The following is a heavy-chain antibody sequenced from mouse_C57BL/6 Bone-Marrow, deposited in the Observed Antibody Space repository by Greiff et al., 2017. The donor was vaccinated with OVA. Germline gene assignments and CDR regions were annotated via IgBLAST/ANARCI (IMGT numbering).Heavy chain of an antibody. V-gene: IGHV1-26*01. D-gene: IGHD2-3*01. Sequence: EVQLQQSGPELVKPGASVKISCKASGYTFTDYYMNWVKQSHGKSLEWIGDINPNNGGTSYNQKFKGKATLTVDKSSSTAYMELRSLTSEDSAVYYCARKGYEGFWGQGTLVTVSA. CDR2: INPNNGGT. J-gene: IGHJ3*01. CDR1: GYTFTDYY. CDR3: ARKGYEGF.